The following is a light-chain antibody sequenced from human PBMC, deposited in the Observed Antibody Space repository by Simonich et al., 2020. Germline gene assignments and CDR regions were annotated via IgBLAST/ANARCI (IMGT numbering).Light chain of an antibody. CDR1: ALPKQY. Sequence: SYELTQPPSVSVSPGQTARITCSGDALPKQYAYWYQQKPGQAPVLVIYKDSERPSGIHERVSGSSSGTTVTLTISGVQAEDEADYYCQSADSSGTIVFGGGTKLTVL. J-gene: IGLJ2*01. CDR2: KDS. CDR3: QSADSSGTIV. V-gene: IGLV3-25*03.